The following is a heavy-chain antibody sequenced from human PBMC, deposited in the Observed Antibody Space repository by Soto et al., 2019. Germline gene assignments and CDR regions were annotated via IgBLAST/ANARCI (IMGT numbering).Heavy chain of an antibody. Sequence: SGPTLVNPTQTLTLTCTFSGFSLSTSGMCVSWIRQPPGKALEWLARIDWDDDKYYSTSLKTRLTISKDTSKNQVVLTMTNMDPVDTATYYCARPKAVAGNMYYYGMDVWGQGTTVTVSS. CDR2: IDWDDDK. D-gene: IGHD6-19*01. J-gene: IGHJ6*02. CDR3: ARPKAVAGNMYYYGMDV. V-gene: IGHV2-70*11. CDR1: GFSLSTSGMC.